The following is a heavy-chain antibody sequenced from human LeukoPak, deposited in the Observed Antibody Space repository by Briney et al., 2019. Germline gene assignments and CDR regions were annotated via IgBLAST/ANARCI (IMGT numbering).Heavy chain of an antibody. Sequence: PSETLSLTCAVYGGSFSGYYWSWIRQPPGKGLEWIGEINHSGSTNYNPSLKSRVTISVDTSKNQFSLKLSSVTAADTAVYYCARLRPRSGSYYNLGSLIFDYWGQGTLVTVSS. V-gene: IGHV4-34*01. D-gene: IGHD3-10*01. CDR2: INHSGST. CDR1: GGSFSGYY. CDR3: ARLRPRSGSYYNLGSLIFDY. J-gene: IGHJ4*02.